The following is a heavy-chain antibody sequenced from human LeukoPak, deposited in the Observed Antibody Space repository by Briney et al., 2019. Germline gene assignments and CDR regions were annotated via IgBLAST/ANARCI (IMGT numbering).Heavy chain of an antibody. V-gene: IGHV3-21*01. J-gene: IGHJ5*02. CDR3: ARDLGDYYDSSGYYVAP. CDR1: GFTFSSYS. Sequence: GGSLRLSCAASGFTFSSYSMNWVRQAPGKGLEWVSSISSSSSCIYYADSVKGRFTISRDNAKNSLYLQMNSLRAEDTAVYYCARDLGDYYDSSGYYVAPWGQGTLVTVSS. D-gene: IGHD3-22*01. CDR2: ISSSSSCI.